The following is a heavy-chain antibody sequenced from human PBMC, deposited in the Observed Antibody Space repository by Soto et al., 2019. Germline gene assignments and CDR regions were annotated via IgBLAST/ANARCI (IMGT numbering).Heavy chain of an antibody. J-gene: IGHJ5*02. Sequence: QVQLQESGPGLVKPSETLSLSCTVSGGSISSYYWSWIRQPAGKGLEWIGRIYTSGSTNYNPSLKSRVTMSVDTSKNQFSLKLSSVTAADTAVYYCARDSRPGLAALNWFDPWGQGTLVTVSS. CDR2: IYTSGST. V-gene: IGHV4-4*07. CDR3: ARDSRPGLAALNWFDP. D-gene: IGHD6-6*01. CDR1: GGSISSYY.